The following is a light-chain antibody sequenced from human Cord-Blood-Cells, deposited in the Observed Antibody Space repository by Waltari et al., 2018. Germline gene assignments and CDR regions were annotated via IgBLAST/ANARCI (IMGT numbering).Light chain of an antibody. J-gene: IGLJ3*02. CDR3: CSYAGSSRV. Sequence: QSALTQPASVSGSPGQSITISCTGTSSDVGSYNLVSWYQQHPGKAPKRMIYEVSKRPSGVSNRFSGSKSGNVASLTISGLQAEDEADYYCCSYAGSSRVFGGGTKLTVL. CDR1: SSDVGSYNL. V-gene: IGLV2-23*02. CDR2: EVS.